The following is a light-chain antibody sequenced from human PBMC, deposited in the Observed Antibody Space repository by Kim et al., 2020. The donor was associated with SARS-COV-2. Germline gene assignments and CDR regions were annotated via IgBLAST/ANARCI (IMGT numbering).Light chain of an antibody. Sequence: VSPGQRATVSCRASQTISSHLAWYQQKPGQTLRLVIYDASTRATGIPVRFSGSGSGTEFTLTISSLQSEDFAVYYCHQYNKWPPTFGQGTKVDIK. J-gene: IGKJ1*01. CDR2: DAS. CDR3: HQYNKWPPT. CDR1: QTISSH. V-gene: IGKV3-15*01.